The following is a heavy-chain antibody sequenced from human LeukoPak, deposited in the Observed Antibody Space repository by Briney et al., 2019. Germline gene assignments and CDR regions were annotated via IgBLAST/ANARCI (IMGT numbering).Heavy chain of an antibody. CDR3: ANGIVGGSHEY. Sequence: GGSLSLSCAASGFTFSSYAMNWVRQAPGKGLEWVPSISGSGDSTYYADSVKGRFTISRDNSKNTLYLQMNSLRAEDTAVYYCANGIVGGSHEYWGQGTLVTVSS. CDR2: ISGSGDST. V-gene: IGHV3-23*01. CDR1: GFTFSSYA. J-gene: IGHJ4*02. D-gene: IGHD1-26*01.